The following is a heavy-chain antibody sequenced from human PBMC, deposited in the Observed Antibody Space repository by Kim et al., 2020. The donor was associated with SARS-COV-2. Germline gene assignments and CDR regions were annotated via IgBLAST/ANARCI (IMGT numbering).Heavy chain of an antibody. V-gene: IGHV3-15*01. D-gene: IGHD2-2*01. J-gene: IGHJ4*02. CDR3: TTVRGSVEVPAAMCADY. CDR1: GFTFSNAW. Sequence: GGSLRLSCAASGFTFSNAWMSWVRQAPGKGLEWVGRIKSKADAGTTDYAAPVKGRFTISRDDSKNTVYLQMNSLKTEDTAVYYCTTVRGSVEVPAAMCADYWGQGTLVTVSS. CDR2: IKSKADAGTT.